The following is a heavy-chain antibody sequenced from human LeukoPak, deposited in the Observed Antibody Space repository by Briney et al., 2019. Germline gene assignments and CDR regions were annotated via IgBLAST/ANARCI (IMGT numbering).Heavy chain of an antibody. CDR2: IWYDGCNK. CDR1: GFNFSNYG. CDR3: TANFDF. J-gene: IGHJ4*02. Sequence: GGSLRLSCAASGFNFSNYGMHWVRQPPGKGLEWVAVIWYDGCNKYYADSVKGRFTISRDNSKDTLYVQMNSLRAEDTAMYYCTANFDFWGQGTLVTVSS. V-gene: IGHV3-33*01. D-gene: IGHD2-21*02.